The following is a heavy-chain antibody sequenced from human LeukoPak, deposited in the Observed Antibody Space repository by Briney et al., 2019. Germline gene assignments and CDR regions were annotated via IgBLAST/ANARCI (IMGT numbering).Heavy chain of an antibody. V-gene: IGHV3-21*01. D-gene: IGHD3-22*01. CDR2: ISSSSSYI. Sequence: GGSLRLSCVASGFTFSSYSMNWVRQAPGKGLEWVSSISSSSSYIYYADSVKGLFTISRDNAKNSLYLQMNSLRAEDTAVYYCARASSIYDSSGYDPFDIWGQGTMVTVSS. CDR3: ARASSIYDSSGYDPFDI. J-gene: IGHJ3*02. CDR1: GFTFSSYS.